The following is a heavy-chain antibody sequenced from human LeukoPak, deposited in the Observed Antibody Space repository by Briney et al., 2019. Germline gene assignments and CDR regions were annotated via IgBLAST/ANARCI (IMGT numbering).Heavy chain of an antibody. CDR3: ARDSRGYGGNSRAFDI. V-gene: IGHV4-30-2*01. D-gene: IGHD4-23*01. Sequence: SETLSLTCAVSGGSTSSGGYSWSWILQPPGKGLEWIGYIYHSGSTYYNPSLKSRVTISVDRSKNQFSLKLSSVTAADTAVYYCARDSRGYGGNSRAFDIWGQGTMVTVSS. J-gene: IGHJ3*02. CDR1: GGSTSSGGYS. CDR2: IYHSGST.